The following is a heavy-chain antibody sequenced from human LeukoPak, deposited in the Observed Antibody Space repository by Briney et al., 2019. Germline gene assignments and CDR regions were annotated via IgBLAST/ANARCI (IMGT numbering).Heavy chain of an antibody. D-gene: IGHD6-13*01. V-gene: IGHV3-23*01. J-gene: IGHJ4*02. Sequence: GGSLRLSCAASGFTFSSYAMSWVRQAPGKGLGWVSAISGSGGSTYYADSVKGRFTISRDNSKNTLYLQMNSLRAEDTAVYYCAKDNAAAAGTETDYWGQGTLVTVSS. CDR1: GFTFSSYA. CDR2: ISGSGGST. CDR3: AKDNAAAAGTETDY.